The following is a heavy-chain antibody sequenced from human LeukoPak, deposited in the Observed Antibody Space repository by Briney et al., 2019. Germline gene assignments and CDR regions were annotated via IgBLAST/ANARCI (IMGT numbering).Heavy chain of an antibody. V-gene: IGHV3-30-3*02. CDR1: GFTFSSYA. Sequence: GGSLRLSCAASGFTFSSYAMHWVRQAPGKGLEGGAVISYDGSNKYYADSVKGRFTISRDNSKNTLYLQMTSLRAEDTAVYYCAKSPTPADYDNFDYWGQGTLVTVSS. D-gene: IGHD3-22*01. CDR3: AKSPTPADYDNFDY. J-gene: IGHJ4*02. CDR2: ISYDGSNK.